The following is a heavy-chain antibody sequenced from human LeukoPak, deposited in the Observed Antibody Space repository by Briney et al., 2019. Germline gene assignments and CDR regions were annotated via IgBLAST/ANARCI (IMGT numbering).Heavy chain of an antibody. Sequence: GGSLRLSCAASGFTFSTYWMSWVRQAPGKGLEWVANIKEDESEKYYVDSVKGRFTISRDNAKNTLNLQMNSLRPEDTPMYYFARGRATGSDYGMDVWGQGNTGTVSS. CDR3: ARGRATGSDYGMDV. J-gene: IGHJ6*02. CDR2: IKEDESEK. V-gene: IGHV3-7*01. CDR1: GFTFSTYW. D-gene: IGHD3-10*01.